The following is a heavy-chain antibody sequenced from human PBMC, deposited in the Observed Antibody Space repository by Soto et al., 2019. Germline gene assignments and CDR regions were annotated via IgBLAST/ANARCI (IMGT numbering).Heavy chain of an antibody. CDR3: ASYAYGDFTTSASYFDY. CDR1: GYTFTSYG. J-gene: IGHJ4*02. CDR2: ISAYNGNT. V-gene: IGHV1-18*01. Sequence: ASVKVSCKASGYTFTSYGISWVRQAPGQGLEWMGWISAYNGNTNYAQKLQGRVTMTTDTSTSTAYMELRSLRSDDTAVYYCASYAYGDFTTSASYFDYWGQGTLVTVSS. D-gene: IGHD4-17*01.